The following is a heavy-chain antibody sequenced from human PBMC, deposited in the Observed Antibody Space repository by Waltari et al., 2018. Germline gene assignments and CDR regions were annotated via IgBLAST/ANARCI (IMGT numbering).Heavy chain of an antibody. J-gene: IGHJ5*02. Sequence: QVQLVQSGAEVRKPGASLKVSCKASGYTFTGYYMHWVRQATGQGLEWMGWINPNSGGTNYAQKFQGRVTMTRDTSISTAYMELSRLRSDDTAVYYCARVPGLGYGDKGGNWFDPWGQGTLVTVSS. CDR2: INPNSGGT. D-gene: IGHD4-17*01. CDR3: ARVPGLGYGDKGGNWFDP. CDR1: GYTFTGYY. V-gene: IGHV1-2*02.